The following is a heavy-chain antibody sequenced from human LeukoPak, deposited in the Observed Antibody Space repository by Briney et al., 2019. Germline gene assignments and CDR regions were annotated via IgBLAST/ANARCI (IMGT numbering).Heavy chain of an antibody. CDR1: GFTFSNYA. V-gene: IGHV3-23*01. CDR2: INDRGIAT. CDR3: ARDTEGSGYSD. J-gene: IGHJ4*02. D-gene: IGHD3-22*01. Sequence: PGGSLRLSCAASGFTFSNYAMSWVRQAPGKGLEWVSTINDRGIATYCADSVKGRFTISRDNAKNTLYLQMNSLRAEDTAVYYCARDTEGSGYSDWGQGTLVTVSS.